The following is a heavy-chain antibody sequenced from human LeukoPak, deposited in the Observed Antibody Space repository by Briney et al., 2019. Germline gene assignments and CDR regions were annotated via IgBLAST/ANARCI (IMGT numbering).Heavy chain of an antibody. V-gene: IGHV3-30*18. J-gene: IGHJ4*02. D-gene: IGHD6-19*01. CDR3: AKEIAVAGTPHFDY. Sequence: QAGGPLRLSCAASGFTFSIYGMHWVRQAPGKGLEWVAVISYDGSNKYYADSVKGRFTISRDNSKNTLYLQMNSLRAEDTAVYYCAKEIAVAGTPHFDYWGQGTLVTVSS. CDR2: ISYDGSNK. CDR1: GFTFSIYG.